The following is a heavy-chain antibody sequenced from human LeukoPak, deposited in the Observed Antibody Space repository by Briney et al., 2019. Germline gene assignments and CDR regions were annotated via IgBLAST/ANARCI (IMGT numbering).Heavy chain of an antibody. Sequence: ASVNVSCKASRYPFSTFGINWVRQAPGQGLEWLGWISPYNGNTNYAQKLQGRVTMTTDTSTSTAYMELRSLRSDDTAVYYCASVWGYCSSTSCYLRSFDYWGQGTLVTVSS. CDR1: RYPFSTFG. CDR2: ISPYNGNT. V-gene: IGHV1-18*01. CDR3: ASVWGYCSSTSCYLRSFDY. D-gene: IGHD2-2*01. J-gene: IGHJ4*02.